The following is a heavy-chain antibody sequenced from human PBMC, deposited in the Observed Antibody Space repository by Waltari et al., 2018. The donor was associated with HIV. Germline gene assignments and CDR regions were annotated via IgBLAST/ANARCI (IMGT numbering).Heavy chain of an antibody. Sequence: VQLQASGPGLVKPSGTLSLTCAVSGGSISSTNCWSWVPQPPGKGLEWIGEIYHSGSTNYNPSLKSRVTISVDKSKNQFSLKLSSVTAADTAVYSCARVSHSHYYDTSGHPGFDYWGQGTLVTVSS. D-gene: IGHD3-22*01. CDR2: IYHSGST. CDR3: ARVSHSHYYDTSGHPGFDY. V-gene: IGHV4-4*02. J-gene: IGHJ4*02. CDR1: GGSISSTNC.